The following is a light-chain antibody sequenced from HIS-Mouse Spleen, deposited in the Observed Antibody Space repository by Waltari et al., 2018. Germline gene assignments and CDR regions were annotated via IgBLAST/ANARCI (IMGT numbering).Light chain of an antibody. V-gene: IGKV1-9*01. Sequence: DIQLTQSPSFLSASVGDRVTIPCRASQGISSYLAWYQQKPGKAPKLLTYAASTLQSGVPSRFSGSGSVTDFTLTISRLQPEDFATYYCQQLNSYPPTFGQGTKVEIK. CDR3: QQLNSYPPT. CDR1: QGISSY. CDR2: AAS. J-gene: IGKJ1*01.